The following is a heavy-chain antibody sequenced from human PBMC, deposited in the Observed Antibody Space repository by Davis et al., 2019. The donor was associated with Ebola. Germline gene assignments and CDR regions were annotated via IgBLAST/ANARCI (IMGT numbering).Heavy chain of an antibody. J-gene: IGHJ6*02. CDR3: ARDRVTIFGVVIISYGMDV. D-gene: IGHD3-3*01. Sequence: GGSLRLSCAASGFDVSTNYMTWVRQSPGRGLEWVSVMFSGGATYYADSVKGRFTISRDNSKNTLYLQMNSLRAEDTAVYYCARDRVTIFGVVIISYGMDVWGQGTTVTVSS. CDR2: MFSGGAT. V-gene: IGHV3-53*05. CDR1: GFDVSTNY.